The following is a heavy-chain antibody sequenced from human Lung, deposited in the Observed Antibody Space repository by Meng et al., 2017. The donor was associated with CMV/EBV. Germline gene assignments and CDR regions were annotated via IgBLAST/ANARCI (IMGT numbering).Heavy chain of an antibody. J-gene: IGHJ5*02. CDR1: GGSISSGDYY. D-gene: IGHD3-16*01. CDR2: IYYSGST. Sequence: LRLSCTVSGGSISSGDYYWSWIRQPPGKGLEWIGYIYYSGSTYYNPSLKSRVTISVDTSKNQCSLKLSSVTAADTAVYYCARDHGPGGVRPWGQGTLVTVSS. CDR3: ARDHGPGGVRP. V-gene: IGHV4-30-4*08.